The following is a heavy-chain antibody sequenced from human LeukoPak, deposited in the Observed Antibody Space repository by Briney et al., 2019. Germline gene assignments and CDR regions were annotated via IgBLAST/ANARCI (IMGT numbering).Heavy chain of an antibody. CDR1: GFTFTSYA. V-gene: IGHV3-23*01. D-gene: IGHD5-18*01. CDR2: ISGNGGSR. Sequence: GSLRLSCAASGFTFTSYAMNWVRQAPGKGLEWVSSISGNGGSRYYADSVKGRFTISRDNSKNTLYLQMSSLRAEDTAVYYCAKDLYSYGYDWGQGTLVTVSS. J-gene: IGHJ4*02. CDR3: AKDLYSYGYD.